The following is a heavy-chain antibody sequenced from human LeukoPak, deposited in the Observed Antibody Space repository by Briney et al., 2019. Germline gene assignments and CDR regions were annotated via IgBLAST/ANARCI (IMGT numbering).Heavy chain of an antibody. Sequence: GGSLRLSCAASGFTFSSCALSWVRQAPGKGLEWVSTVSVNGGTTYYADSVKGRFTISRDNSKNTLYLQMNSLRAEDTAVYYCARVGAAVTTSSFYYGMDVWGQGTTVTVSS. V-gene: IGHV3-23*01. J-gene: IGHJ6*02. CDR3: ARVGAAVTTSSFYYGMDV. D-gene: IGHD4-17*01. CDR2: VSVNGGTT. CDR1: GFTFSSCA.